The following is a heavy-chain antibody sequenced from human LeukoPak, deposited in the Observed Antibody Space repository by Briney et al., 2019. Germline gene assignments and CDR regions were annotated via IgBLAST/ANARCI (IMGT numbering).Heavy chain of an antibody. J-gene: IGHJ4*02. CDR1: GFTFSNAW. CDR3: TTDLWRGMTTVTTGPDY. V-gene: IGHV3-15*01. CDR2: IKSKTDGGTT. D-gene: IGHD4-17*01. Sequence: GGSLRLSCAASGFTFSNAWMSWVRQAPGKGLEWVGRIKSKTDGGTTDYAAPVKGRFTISRDDSKNTLYLQMNSLKTEDTAVYYCTTDLWRGMTTVTTGPDYWGQGTLVTVSS.